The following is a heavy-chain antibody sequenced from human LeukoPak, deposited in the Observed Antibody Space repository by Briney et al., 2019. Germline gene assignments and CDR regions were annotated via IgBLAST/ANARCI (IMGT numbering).Heavy chain of an antibody. CDR1: VGSINSGDYY. Sequence: SQTLSLTCTVSVGSINSGDYYWTWIRQHPGKGLEWIGYIYYSGSTSYNPSLKSRVTISVDTSKNQFSLKLTSVTAADTAMYYCAREYSGSYYFDYWGQGTLVTVSS. J-gene: IGHJ4*02. D-gene: IGHD1-26*01. V-gene: IGHV4-31*03. CDR2: IYYSGST. CDR3: AREYSGSYYFDY.